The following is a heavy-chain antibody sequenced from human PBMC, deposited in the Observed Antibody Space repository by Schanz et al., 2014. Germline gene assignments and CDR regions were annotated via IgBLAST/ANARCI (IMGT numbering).Heavy chain of an antibody. CDR1: GYTFTSSG. V-gene: IGHV1-18*01. CDR3: ARDRDQWDGNYLDY. J-gene: IGHJ4*02. CDR2: ISAYSGNS. Sequence: QVQLVQSGAEVKKPGASVKVSCKASGYTFTSSGFSWVRQAPGQGLEWMGWISAYSGNSKYAQKLQGRVTMTTDTSTNTAYMELRSLTFDDTAVYYCARDRDQWDGNYLDYWGQGTLVTVSS. D-gene: IGHD1-26*01.